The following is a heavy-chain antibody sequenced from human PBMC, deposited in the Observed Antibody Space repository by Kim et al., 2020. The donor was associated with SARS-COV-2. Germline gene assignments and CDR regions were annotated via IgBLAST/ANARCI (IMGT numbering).Heavy chain of an antibody. CDR3: AREGFYDSSGPLDY. Sequence: EQKFQGRVTMTRDTSISTAHMELSRLTSDDTAVYYCAREGFYDSSGPLDYWGQGTLVTVSS. V-gene: IGHV1-2*02. J-gene: IGHJ4*02. D-gene: IGHD3-22*01.